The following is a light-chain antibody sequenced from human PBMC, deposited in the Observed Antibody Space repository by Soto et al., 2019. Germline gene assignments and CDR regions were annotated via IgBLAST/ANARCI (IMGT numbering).Light chain of an antibody. CDR2: ECS. J-gene: IGLJ2*01. CDR1: SSDVGSYNL. CDR3: CSYAGSSTPV. Sequence: QSALIQPASVSGSPGQSITISCTGTSSDVGSYNLVSWYQQHPGKAPKLMIYECSKRPSGVSNRFSGSKSGNTASLTISGLQAEDEADYYCCSYAGSSTPVFGGGTKLTVL. V-gene: IGLV2-23*01.